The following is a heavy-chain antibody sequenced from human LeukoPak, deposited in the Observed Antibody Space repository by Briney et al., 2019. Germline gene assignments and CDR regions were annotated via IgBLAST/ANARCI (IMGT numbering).Heavy chain of an antibody. Sequence: GGSLRLSCAASGFTFSSYAMSWVRQAPGKGLEWVSAISGSGGSTYYADSVKGRFTISRDNSKNTLYLQMNSLRAEDTAVYYCAKDLTIGYYYDSSGYYFDYWGQGTLVTVSS. CDR2: ISGSGGST. V-gene: IGHV3-23*01. J-gene: IGHJ4*02. D-gene: IGHD3-22*01. CDR3: AKDLTIGYYYDSSGYYFDY. CDR1: GFTFSSYA.